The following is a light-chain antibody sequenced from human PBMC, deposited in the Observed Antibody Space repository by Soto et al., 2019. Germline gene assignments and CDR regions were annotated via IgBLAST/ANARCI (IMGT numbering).Light chain of an antibody. CDR1: TSNIRAGYE. Sequence: QSVLTQPPSVSGAPGQRVTISCTGTTSNIRAGYEVHWYQQVPGTSPKLLIFVNSNRPSGVPDRFSGSKSGTSASLAITGLQDEDEADYYCQSYDTSMSVHVVFGGGPKLTVL. V-gene: IGLV1-40*01. CDR2: VNS. CDR3: QSYDTSMSVHVV. J-gene: IGLJ2*01.